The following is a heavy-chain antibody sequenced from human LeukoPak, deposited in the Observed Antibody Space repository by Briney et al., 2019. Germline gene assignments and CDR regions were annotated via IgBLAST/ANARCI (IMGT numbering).Heavy chain of an antibody. D-gene: IGHD3-10*01. V-gene: IGHV3-30-3*01. J-gene: IGHJ6*03. CDR1: GFTFSTYA. CDR2: ISYDGSNK. CDR3: ARAFGPGGHYYYYYMDV. Sequence: GGSLRLSCAASGFTFSTYAMHWVRQAPGKGLEWVAVISYDGSNKYYADSVKGRFTISRDNSKNTLYLQMNSLRAEDTAVYYCARAFGPGGHYYYYYMDVWGKGTTVTVSS.